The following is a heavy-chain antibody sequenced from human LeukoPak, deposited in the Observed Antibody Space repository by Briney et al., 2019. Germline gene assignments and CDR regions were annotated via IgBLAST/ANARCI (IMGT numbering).Heavy chain of an antibody. CDR1: GFTFSSYS. CDR3: ASHWAGDRRFDY. CDR2: ISSSSSYI. J-gene: IGHJ4*02. D-gene: IGHD3-10*01. Sequence: PGGSLRLSCAASGFTFSSYSMNWVRQAPGKGLEWVSSISSSSSYIYYADSVKGRFTISRDNAKNSLYLQMNSLRAEDTAVYYCASHWAGDRRFDYWGQGTLVTVSS. V-gene: IGHV3-21*01.